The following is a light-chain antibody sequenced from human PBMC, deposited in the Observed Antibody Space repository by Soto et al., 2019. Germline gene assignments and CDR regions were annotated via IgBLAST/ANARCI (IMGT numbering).Light chain of an antibody. V-gene: IGKV3-20*01. CDR3: QHYGSSPKT. J-gene: IGKJ1*01. CDR1: QSVSSSY. CDR2: GAS. Sequence: EIVLTQSPGTLSLSPGERATLSCRASQSVSSSYLAWYQQKPGQAPRLLIYGASSRATGIPDRFSGSGSGTDSTLTISRLEPEDFAVYYCQHYGSSPKTFGQATKVEIK.